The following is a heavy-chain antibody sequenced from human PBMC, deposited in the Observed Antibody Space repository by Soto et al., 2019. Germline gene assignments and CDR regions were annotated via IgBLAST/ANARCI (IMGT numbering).Heavy chain of an antibody. CDR2: ISAYNGNT. D-gene: IGHD3-3*01. CDR3: ARDLRDYDFPRSQFDP. CDR1: GYTFTSYG. V-gene: IGHV1-18*01. J-gene: IGHJ5*02. Sequence: QVQLVQSGAEVKKPGASVKVSCKASGYTFTSYGISWVRQAPGQGLEWMGWISAYNGNTKYAKKLQGRVTMTTDTSTSTAYMELRSLRSDDTAVYYCARDLRDYDFPRSQFDPWGQGTLVTVSS.